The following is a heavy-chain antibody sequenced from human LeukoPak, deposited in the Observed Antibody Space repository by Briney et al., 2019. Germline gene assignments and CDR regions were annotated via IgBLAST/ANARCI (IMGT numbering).Heavy chain of an antibody. CDR3: ARWANALQFDP. V-gene: IGHV4-4*07. D-gene: IGHD2-2*01. CDR2: IYTSGST. J-gene: IGHJ5*02. CDR1: GGSISSYY. Sequence: SETLSLTCTVSGGSISSYYWSWIRQPAGKGLEWIGRIYTSGSTNYNPSLKSRVTMPVDTSKNQFSLKLTSVTAADTAVYYCARWANALQFDPWGQGTLVTVSS.